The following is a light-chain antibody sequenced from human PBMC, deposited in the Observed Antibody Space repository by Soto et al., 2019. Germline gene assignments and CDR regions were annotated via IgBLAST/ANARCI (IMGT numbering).Light chain of an antibody. CDR2: AAS. Sequence: DIQMTQSPSSLSASVGDRITITCRASQNIISYLNWYQQKPGKAPDLLIYAASTLQSGVPSKFSGSGFGTDFTLTISSLQTEDFATYYCQQNYSPPPITFGQGTRLEIK. J-gene: IGKJ5*01. CDR1: QNIISY. CDR3: QQNYSPPPIT. V-gene: IGKV1-39*01.